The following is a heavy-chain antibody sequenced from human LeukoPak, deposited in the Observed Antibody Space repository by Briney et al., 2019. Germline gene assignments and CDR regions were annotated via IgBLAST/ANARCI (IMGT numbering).Heavy chain of an antibody. CDR3: ARPVGAIHLFDY. D-gene: IGHD1-26*01. CDR2: IYHSGST. J-gene: IGHJ4*02. V-gene: IGHV4-38-2*01. CDR1: GYSISSGYY. Sequence: SETLSLTCAVSGYSISSGYYWGWIRQPPGKGLEWIGSIYHSGSTYYNPSLKSRVTISVDTSENQFSLKLSSVTAADTAVYYCARPVGAIHLFDYWGQGTLVTVSS.